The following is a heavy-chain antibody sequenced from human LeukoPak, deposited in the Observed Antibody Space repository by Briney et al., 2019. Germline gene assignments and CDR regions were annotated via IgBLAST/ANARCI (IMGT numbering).Heavy chain of an antibody. CDR3: ARDRESWLVPSLFDY. V-gene: IGHV4-38-2*02. CDR1: GYSISSGYY. CDR2: IYHSGST. D-gene: IGHD6-19*01. Sequence: SETLSLTCAVSGYSISSGYYWGWIRQPPGKGLEWIGSIYHSGSTYYNPSLKSRVTISVDPSKNQFSLKLSSVTAADTAVYYCARDRESWLVPSLFDYWGQGTLVTVSS. J-gene: IGHJ4*02.